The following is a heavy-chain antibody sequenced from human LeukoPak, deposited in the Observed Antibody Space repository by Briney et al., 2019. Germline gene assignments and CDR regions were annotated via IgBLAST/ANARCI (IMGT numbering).Heavy chain of an antibody. CDR1: GFTFTGYW. CDR2: INSDGSRT. D-gene: IGHD1-26*01. Sequence: QPGGSLRLSCAASGFTFTGYWMHWVRQAPGKGLAWVSYINSDGSRTRYADSVKGRFTISRDNAKNTLYLQMNSLRADDTAVYYCATGRTAYDYWGQGTLVTVSS. CDR3: ATGRTAYDY. V-gene: IGHV3-74*01. J-gene: IGHJ4*02.